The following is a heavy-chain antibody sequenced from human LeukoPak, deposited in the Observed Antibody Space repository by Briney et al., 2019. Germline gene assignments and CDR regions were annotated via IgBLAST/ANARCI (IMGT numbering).Heavy chain of an antibody. CDR3: AKGSNYYYYYGMDV. CDR1: GFTFSSFP. J-gene: IGHJ6*02. CDR2: ISYDGTNK. Sequence: GRSLRLSCAASGFTFSSFPMHWVRQAPGKGLEWVAVISYDGTNKFYPDSVKGRLTISRDNSKNSLYLQLNSLRAEDTAIYYCAKGSNYYYYYGMDVWGQGTTVTVSS. V-gene: IGHV3-30-3*01.